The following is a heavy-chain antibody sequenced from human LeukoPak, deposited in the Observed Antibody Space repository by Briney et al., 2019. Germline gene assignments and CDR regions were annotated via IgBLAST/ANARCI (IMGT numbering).Heavy chain of an antibody. CDR3: AKDIRRYYYGMDV. CDR1: GFTFDDYA. CDR2: ISWNSGSI. V-gene: IGHV3-9*01. J-gene: IGHJ6*02. Sequence: GGSLRLSCAASGFTFDDYAMHWVRQAPGKGLEWVSGISWNSGSIGYADSVKGRFTIFRDNAKNSLYLQMNSLRAEDTALYYCAKDIRRYYYGMDVWGQGTTVTVSS.